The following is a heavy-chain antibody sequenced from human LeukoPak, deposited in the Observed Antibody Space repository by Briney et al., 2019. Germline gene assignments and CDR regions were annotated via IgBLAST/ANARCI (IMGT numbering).Heavy chain of an antibody. Sequence: PGGSLRLSCAASGFTFSSFAMSWVRQAPGKGLEWVSSISGSGGSTYHADSVKGRFTISRDNSKKTLNLQMNTLRAEDTAVYYCARLGSSWALDYWGQGTLVTVSS. CDR2: ISGSGGST. D-gene: IGHD6-13*01. J-gene: IGHJ4*02. CDR1: GFTFSSFA. CDR3: ARLGSSWALDY. V-gene: IGHV3-23*01.